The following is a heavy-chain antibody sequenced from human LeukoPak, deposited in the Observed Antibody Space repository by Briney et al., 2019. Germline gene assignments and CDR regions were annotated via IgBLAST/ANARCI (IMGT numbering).Heavy chain of an antibody. CDR1: GESLSRYY. Sequence: KPSETLSLTCAVYGESLSRYYWTWIRQSPGKGLEWIGEINHRGSTNLNLSLKSRVTLSVDTSKHQFSLKLTSVTAADAAVYYCASSVGSTDYWGQGTLVTVSS. V-gene: IGHV4-34*01. J-gene: IGHJ4*02. CDR3: ASSVGSTDY. D-gene: IGHD1-26*01. CDR2: INHRGST.